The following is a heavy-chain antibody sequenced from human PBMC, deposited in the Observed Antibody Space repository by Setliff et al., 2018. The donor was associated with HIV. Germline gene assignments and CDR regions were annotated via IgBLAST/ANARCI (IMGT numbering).Heavy chain of an antibody. CDR2: VNPNSGGT. CDR1: GYTFTDYY. Sequence: ASVKVSCKASGYTFTDYYIHWVRQAPGQGLQWMGWVNPNSGGTNSAQEFQGRVTMTRDTSISTAYMELTWLKPDDTAVYYCARSSRIYYYSYMDVWGKGTTVTVSS. CDR3: ARSSRIYYYSYMDV. V-gene: IGHV1-2*02. D-gene: IGHD2-2*01. J-gene: IGHJ6*03.